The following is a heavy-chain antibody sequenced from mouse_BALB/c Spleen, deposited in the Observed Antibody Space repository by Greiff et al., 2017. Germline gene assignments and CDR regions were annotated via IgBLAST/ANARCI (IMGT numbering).Heavy chain of an antibody. CDR1: GYTFSSYW. Sequence: VQLQQSGAELMKPGASVKISCKATGYTFSSYWIEWVKQRPGHGLEWIGEILPGSGSTNYNEKFKGKATFTADTSSNTAYMQLSSLTSEDSAVYYCARGDYRYAWFAYWGQGTLVTVSA. V-gene: IGHV1-9*01. J-gene: IGHJ3*01. CDR2: ILPGSGST. CDR3: ARGDYRYAWFAY. D-gene: IGHD2-14*01.